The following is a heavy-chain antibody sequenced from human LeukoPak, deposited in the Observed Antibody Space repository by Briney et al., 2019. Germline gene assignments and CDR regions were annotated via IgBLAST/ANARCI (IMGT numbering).Heavy chain of an antibody. CDR1: GFTFSSYG. V-gene: IGHV3-30*02. Sequence: GGSLRLSCAASGFTFSSYGMHWVRQAPGKGLEWVAFIRYDGSNKYYEDSVKGQFTISRDNSKNTLYLQMNSLRAEDTAVYYCAREEGGLYGKHDYWGQGTLVTVSS. CDR2: IRYDGSNK. CDR3: AREEGGLYGKHDY. D-gene: IGHD2/OR15-2a*01. J-gene: IGHJ4*02.